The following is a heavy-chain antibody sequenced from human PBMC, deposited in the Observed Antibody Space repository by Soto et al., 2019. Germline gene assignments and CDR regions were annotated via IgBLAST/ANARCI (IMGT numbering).Heavy chain of an antibody. CDR1: GFTFDDYA. J-gene: IGHJ2*01. Sequence: VQLVESGGGLVQPGRSLRLSCAASGFTFDDYAMHWVRQAPGKGLEWVSGISWNSGSIGYADSVKGRFTISRDNAKNSLYLQMNSLRAEDTALYYCAKRGSKVTSNWYFDLWGRGTLVTVSS. D-gene: IGHD4-17*01. CDR2: ISWNSGSI. CDR3: AKRGSKVTSNWYFDL. V-gene: IGHV3-9*01.